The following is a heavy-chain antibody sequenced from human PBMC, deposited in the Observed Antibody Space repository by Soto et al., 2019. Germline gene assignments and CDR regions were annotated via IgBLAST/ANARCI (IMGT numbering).Heavy chain of an antibody. Sequence: QVQLVQSGAEVKKPGASVKLSCKASGYTFIHYYIHWVRQAPGQGLEWMAIINPNGGSTNYAQKFQGRVTVTSDTSTTTVSMELTSLESDDTAVYFCARSLLQGDFWGQGTLVTVSS. CDR3: ARSLLQGDF. CDR2: INPNGGST. D-gene: IGHD2-21*01. CDR1: GYTFIHYY. V-gene: IGHV1-46*01. J-gene: IGHJ4*02.